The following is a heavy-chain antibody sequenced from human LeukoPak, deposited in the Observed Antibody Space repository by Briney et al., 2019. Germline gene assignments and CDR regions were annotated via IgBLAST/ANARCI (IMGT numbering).Heavy chain of an antibody. J-gene: IGHJ4*02. D-gene: IGHD3-3*01. V-gene: IGHV3-48*01. CDR3: ARDANYFWSDYYAFDY. CDR1: GFTLSSYS. Sequence: PGGSLRLSCAASGFTLSSYSMNWVRQAPGKGLEWVSYISSSSSTIYYADSVKGRFTISRDNAKNSLYLQMNSLRAEDTAVYYCARDANYFWSDYYAFDYWGQGTLVTVSS. CDR2: ISSSSSTI.